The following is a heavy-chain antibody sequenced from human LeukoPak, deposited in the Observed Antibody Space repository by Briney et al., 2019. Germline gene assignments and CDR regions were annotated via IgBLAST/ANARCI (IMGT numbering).Heavy chain of an antibody. D-gene: IGHD4-17*01. V-gene: IGHV4-61*02. J-gene: IGHJ5*02. CDR1: GGSISSGSYY. Sequence: PSQTLSLTCTVSGGSISSGSYYWSWIRQPAGKGLEWIGRIYTSGNTNYNPSLKSRVTISVDTSKNQFSLKLSSVTAADTAVYYCARSAYGGDYGVNWFDPWGQGTLVTVSS. CDR3: ARSAYGGDYGVNWFDP. CDR2: IYTSGNT.